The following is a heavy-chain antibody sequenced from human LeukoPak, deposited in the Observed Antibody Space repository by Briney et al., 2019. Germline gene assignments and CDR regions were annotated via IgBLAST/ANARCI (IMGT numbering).Heavy chain of an antibody. J-gene: IGHJ4*02. CDR2: ISSSSTI. CDR1: GFTFSSYS. CDR3: ARDQYGAYAIDY. D-gene: IGHD4-17*01. V-gene: IGHV3-48*02. Sequence: GGPLRLSCAASGFTFSSYSMNWVRQAPGKGLEWVSYISSSSTIYYANSVKGRFTMSRDNAKNSLYLQMNSLRDEDTAVYYCARDQYGAYAIDYWGQGTLVTVSS.